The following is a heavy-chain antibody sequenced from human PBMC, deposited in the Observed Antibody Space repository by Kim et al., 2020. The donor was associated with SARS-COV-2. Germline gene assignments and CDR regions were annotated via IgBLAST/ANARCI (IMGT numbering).Heavy chain of an antibody. CDR3: ARGLYSSSSGGFDY. CDR1: GGSISSYY. J-gene: IGHJ4*02. D-gene: IGHD6-6*01. V-gene: IGHV4-59*01. CDR2: IYYSGST. Sequence: SETLSLTCTVSGGSISSYYWSWIRQPPGKGLEWIGYIYYSGSTNYNPSLKSRVTISVDTSKNQFSLKLSSVTAVDTAVYYCARGLYSSSSGGFDYWGQGTLVTVSS.